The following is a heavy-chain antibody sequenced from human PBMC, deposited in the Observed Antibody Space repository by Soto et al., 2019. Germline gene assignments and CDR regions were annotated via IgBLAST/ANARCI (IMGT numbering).Heavy chain of an antibody. Sequence: LGLSCAASGFTFSSYWMHWVRQAPGKGLVWVSRISIDGSRTNYADSVKGRFTISRDNAKNTLYLQMNGLRAEDTAVYYCAKDGQSGFWSGYYLDVWGQGTTVTVSS. D-gene: IGHD3-3*01. V-gene: IGHV3-74*01. J-gene: IGHJ6*02. CDR2: ISIDGSRT. CDR3: AKDGQSGFWSGYYLDV. CDR1: GFTFSSYW.